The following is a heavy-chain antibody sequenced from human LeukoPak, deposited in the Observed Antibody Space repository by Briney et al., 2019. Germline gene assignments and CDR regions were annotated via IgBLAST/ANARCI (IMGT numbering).Heavy chain of an antibody. Sequence: SGNPSLTCAVYWGSFRGFYWGWVPPPPREGAEVSWEINHSGSTNYNPSLKSRVTISVDTSKNQFSLKLSSVTAADTAVYYCARVAFFEYSSSSSDISRIDYWGQGTLVTVSS. CDR2: INHSGST. CDR1: WGSFRGFY. J-gene: IGHJ4*02. CDR3: ARVAFFEYSSSSSDISRIDY. D-gene: IGHD6-6*01. V-gene: IGHV4-34*01.